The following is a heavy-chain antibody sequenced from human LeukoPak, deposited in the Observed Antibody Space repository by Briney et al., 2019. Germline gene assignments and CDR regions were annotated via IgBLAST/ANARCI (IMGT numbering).Heavy chain of an antibody. CDR1: GYTFTGYY. CDR3: ARDLFLGYCSSTSCNPGDY. CDR2: INPNSGGT. V-gene: IGHV1-2*02. Sequence: GASVKVSCKASGYTFTGYYMHWVRQAPGQGLEWMGWINPNSGGTNYAQKFQGRVTMTRDTSISTAYMELSRLRSDDTAVYYCARDLFLGYCSSTSCNPGDYWGQGALVTVSS. D-gene: IGHD2-2*01. J-gene: IGHJ4*02.